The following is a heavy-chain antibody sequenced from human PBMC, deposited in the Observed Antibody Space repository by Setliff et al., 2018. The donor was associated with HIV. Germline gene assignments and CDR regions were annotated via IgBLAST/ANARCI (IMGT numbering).Heavy chain of an antibody. J-gene: IGHJ3*02. D-gene: IGHD3-16*01. Sequence: GGSLRLSCAAAGFNFSDYAMTWVRQAPGKGLQWVSAISTSGGSTYYADSVKGRFTISRDNAKNSLYLQMNSLRAEDTAVYYCARSFWGFVRNAASDIWGQGTMVTVS. V-gene: IGHV3-23*01. CDR1: GFNFSDYA. CDR2: ISTSGGST. CDR3: ARSFWGFVRNAASDI.